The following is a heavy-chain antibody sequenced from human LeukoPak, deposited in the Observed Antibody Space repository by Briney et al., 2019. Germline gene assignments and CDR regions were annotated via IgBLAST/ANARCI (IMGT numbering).Heavy chain of an antibody. CDR2: IYYSGST. Sequence: PSETLSLTCSVSGGSISSTSCYWGWIRQPPGKGLEWIGSIYYSGSTYYNPSLKSRVTISVDTSKNQFSLKLRSVTAADTAVYYCVRSLWFTEETEFDPWGQGTLVTVSS. V-gene: IGHV4-39*01. CDR3: VRSLWFTEETEFDP. D-gene: IGHD3-10*01. CDR1: GGSISSTSCY. J-gene: IGHJ5*02.